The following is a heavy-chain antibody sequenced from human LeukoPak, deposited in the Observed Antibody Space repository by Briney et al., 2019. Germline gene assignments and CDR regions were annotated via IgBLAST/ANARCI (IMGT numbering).Heavy chain of an antibody. CDR2: IIPILGIA. CDR1: GGTFSSYA. CDR3: AREGGGEKDFWTALNRYAMDV. V-gene: IGHV1-69*04. J-gene: IGHJ6*01. Sequence: SVKVSCKASGGTFSSYAISWVRQAPGQGLEWMGRIIPILGIANYAQKFQGRVTITADRDTSTVYMELSSLRSEDTAVYYCAREGGGEKDFWTALNRYAMDVWGQGTTVIVS. D-gene: IGHD3/OR15-3a*01.